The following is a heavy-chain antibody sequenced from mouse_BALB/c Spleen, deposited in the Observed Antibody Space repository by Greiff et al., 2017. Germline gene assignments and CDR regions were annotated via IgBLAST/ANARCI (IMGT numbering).Heavy chain of an antibody. J-gene: IGHJ3*01. D-gene: IGHD2-9*01. CDR1: GFTFSSYT. CDR2: ISNGGGST. V-gene: IGHV5-12-2*01. Sequence: EVQVVESGGGLVQPGGSLKLSCAASGFTFSSYTMSWVRQTPEKRLEWVAYISNGGGSTYYPDTVKGRFTISRDNAKNTLYLQMSSLKSEDTAMYYCARSYYGYDVGAWFAYWGQGTLVTVSA. CDR3: ARSYYGYDVGAWFAY.